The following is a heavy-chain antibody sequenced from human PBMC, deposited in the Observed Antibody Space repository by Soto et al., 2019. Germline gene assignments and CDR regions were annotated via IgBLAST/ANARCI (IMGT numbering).Heavy chain of an antibody. Sequence: SETLSLTCAVYGGSFSGYYWSWIRQPPGKGLEWIGEINHSGSTNYNPSLKSRVTISVDTSKNQFSLKLSSVTAADTAVYYCARARNGSSWLDYWGQGTLVTVSS. V-gene: IGHV4-34*01. J-gene: IGHJ4*02. CDR1: GGSFSGYY. D-gene: IGHD6-13*01. CDR2: INHSGST. CDR3: ARARNGSSWLDY.